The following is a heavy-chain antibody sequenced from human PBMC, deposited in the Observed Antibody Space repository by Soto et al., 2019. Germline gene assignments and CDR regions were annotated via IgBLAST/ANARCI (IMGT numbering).Heavy chain of an antibody. V-gene: IGHV1-46*01. Sequence: ASVKVSCKASGYTFTSYYMHWVRQAPVQGLEWMGILNPSGGSTSSAQKFQGRVTMTRDPDTSTVYMELSSLRSEDTAVYYCARVRRSSGYYYGYCGQGTPVTVSS. D-gene: IGHD3-22*01. J-gene: IGHJ4*02. CDR3: ARVRRSSGYYYGY. CDR2: LNPSGGST. CDR1: GYTFTSYY.